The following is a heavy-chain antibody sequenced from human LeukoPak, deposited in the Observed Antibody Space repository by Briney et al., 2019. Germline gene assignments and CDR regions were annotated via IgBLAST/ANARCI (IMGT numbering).Heavy chain of an antibody. CDR1: GFTFSSYG. Sequence: GGSLRLSCAASGFTFSSYGMHWVRQAPGKGLEWVAFIRYDGSNKYYADPVKGRFTISRDNSKNTVSLQMNSLRAEDTAVYYCAKDRYGGTTTYYFDYWGQGTLVTVSS. J-gene: IGHJ4*02. D-gene: IGHD1-7*01. CDR3: AKDRYGGTTTYYFDY. V-gene: IGHV3-30*02. CDR2: IRYDGSNK.